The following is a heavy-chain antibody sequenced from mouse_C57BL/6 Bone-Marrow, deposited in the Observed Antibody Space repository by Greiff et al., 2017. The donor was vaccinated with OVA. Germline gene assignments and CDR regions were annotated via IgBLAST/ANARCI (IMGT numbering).Heavy chain of an antibody. CDR2: IWSDGST. CDR1: GFSLTSYG. Sequence: QVQLQQSGPGLVAPSQSLSITCTVSGFSLTSYGVHWVRQPPGKGLEWLVVIWSDGSTNYNSALKSRLSISKDNSKSQVFLKMNSLQTDDTAMYYCARGGVVPYYAMDYWGQGTSVTVSS. J-gene: IGHJ4*01. CDR3: ARGGVVPYYAMDY. D-gene: IGHD1-1*01. V-gene: IGHV2-6*03.